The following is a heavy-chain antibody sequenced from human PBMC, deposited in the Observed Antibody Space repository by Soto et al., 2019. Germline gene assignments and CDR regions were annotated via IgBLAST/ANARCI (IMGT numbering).Heavy chain of an antibody. Sequence: QVQLVQSGAEVKKPGASVKVSCKASGYIFTTYAITWVRQAPGQGLEWMGWINIYNGNTNYAQKLQGRVTMTTDTSTSTAYMELRSLRSDDTAVYYCARVGVGVTAPAFDYWGQGTLVTVSS. CDR2: INIYNGNT. D-gene: IGHD1-26*01. J-gene: IGHJ4*02. CDR1: GYIFTTYA. V-gene: IGHV1-18*01. CDR3: ARVGVGVTAPAFDY.